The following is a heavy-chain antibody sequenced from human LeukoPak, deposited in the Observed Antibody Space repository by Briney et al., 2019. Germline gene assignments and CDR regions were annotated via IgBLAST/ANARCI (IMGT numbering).Heavy chain of an antibody. CDR3: ARGPPSAVRMVRGVIITSPWFDP. D-gene: IGHD3-10*01. Sequence: APVKVSCKASGYTFTSYYMHWVRQAPGQGLEWIGIINPSGGSTSYAQKFQGRVTMTRGTSTSTVYMELSSLRSEDTAVYYCARGPPSAVRMVRGVIITSPWFDPWGQGTLVTVSS. V-gene: IGHV1-46*01. J-gene: IGHJ5*02. CDR1: GYTFTSYY. CDR2: INPSGGST.